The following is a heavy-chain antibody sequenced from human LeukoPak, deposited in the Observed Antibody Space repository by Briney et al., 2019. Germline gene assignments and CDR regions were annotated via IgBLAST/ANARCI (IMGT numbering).Heavy chain of an antibody. Sequence: ASVKVSCKASGYTFTGYYMHWVRQAPGQGLEWMGWINPNSGGTNYAQKFQGRVTMTRDTSISTAYMELSRLRSDDTAVYYCARHARDDSSGWINWFDPWGQGTLVTVSS. CDR3: ARHARDDSSGWINWFDP. CDR2: INPNSGGT. D-gene: IGHD6-19*01. J-gene: IGHJ5*02. V-gene: IGHV1-2*02. CDR1: GYTFTGYY.